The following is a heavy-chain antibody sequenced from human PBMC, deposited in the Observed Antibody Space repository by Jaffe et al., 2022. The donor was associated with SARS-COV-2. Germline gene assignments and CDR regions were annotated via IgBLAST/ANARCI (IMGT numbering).Heavy chain of an antibody. CDR2: INPSGGST. J-gene: IGHJ4*02. CDR1: GYTFTSYY. Sequence: QVQLVQSGAEVKKPGASVKVSCKASGYTFTSYYMHWVRQAPGQGLEWMGIINPSGGSTSYAQKFQGRVTMTRDTSTSTVYMELSSLRSEDTAVYYCARAEWVATTPTPYFDYWGQGTLVTVSS. D-gene: IGHD5-12*01. CDR3: ARAEWVATTPTPYFDY. V-gene: IGHV1-46*01.